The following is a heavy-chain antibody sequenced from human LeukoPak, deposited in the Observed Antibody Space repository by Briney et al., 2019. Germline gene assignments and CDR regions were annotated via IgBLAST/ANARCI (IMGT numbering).Heavy chain of an antibody. Sequence: EASVKVSCKASGGTFSSYAISWARQAPGQGLEWMGGIIPIFGTANYAQKFQGRVTITADESTSTAYMELSSLRSEDTAVYYCARAFYDSSGYYNSAIDYWGQGTLVTVSS. D-gene: IGHD3-22*01. J-gene: IGHJ4*02. V-gene: IGHV1-69*13. CDR1: GGTFSSYA. CDR3: ARAFYDSSGYYNSAIDY. CDR2: IIPIFGTA.